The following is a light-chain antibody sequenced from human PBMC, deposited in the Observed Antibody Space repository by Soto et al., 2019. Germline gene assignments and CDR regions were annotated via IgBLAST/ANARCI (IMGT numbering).Light chain of an antibody. CDR2: GAS. J-gene: IGKJ1*01. V-gene: IGKV3-15*01. CDR3: QQCNNWPALWT. Sequence: EIVMTQSPATLSVSPGERATLSCRASQTISSNLAWYQQKPGQAPRLLIYGASTRATGVPARFSGSGSGTEFTLTISSLQSEDFAVYYCQQCNNWPALWTFGQGTKVEVK. CDR1: QTISSN.